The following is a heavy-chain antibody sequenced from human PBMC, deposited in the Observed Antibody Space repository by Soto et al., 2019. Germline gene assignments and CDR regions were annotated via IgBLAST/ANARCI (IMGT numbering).Heavy chain of an antibody. CDR3: ARDGHAYYDFWSGYSYGMDV. Sequence: SETLSLTCAVYGGSFSGYYWSWIRQPPGKGLEWIGEINHSGSTNYNPSLKSRVTISVDTSKNQFSLKLSSVTAADTAVYYCARDGHAYYDFWSGYSYGMDVWGQGTTVTVSS. V-gene: IGHV4-34*01. D-gene: IGHD3-3*01. CDR2: INHSGST. J-gene: IGHJ6*02. CDR1: GGSFSGYY.